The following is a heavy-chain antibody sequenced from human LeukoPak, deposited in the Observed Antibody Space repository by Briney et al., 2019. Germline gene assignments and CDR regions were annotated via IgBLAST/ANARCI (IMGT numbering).Heavy chain of an antibody. CDR3: ASGRGYSYGAPIDY. V-gene: IGHV4-39*01. J-gene: IGHJ4*02. D-gene: IGHD5-18*01. CDR2: LYYSGST. CDR1: GGSISSSSYY. Sequence: SETLSLTCTVSGGSISSSSYYWGWIRQPPGKGLEWIGSLYYSGSTYYNPSLKSRVTISVDTPKNQASLKLSSVTAADTAVYYCASGRGYSYGAPIDYWGQGTLVTVSS.